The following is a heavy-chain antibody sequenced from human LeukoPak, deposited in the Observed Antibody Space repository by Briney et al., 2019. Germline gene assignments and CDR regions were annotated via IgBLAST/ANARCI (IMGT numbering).Heavy chain of an antibody. Sequence: ASVKVSCKTSGYTFTDYYLHWVRQAPGQGLEWMGWINSNSGRTSSAQKFQGRVTMTRDTSIATVYMEVTWLTSDDTAIYYCARADRLHGGPYLIGPWGQGTLVTVSS. V-gene: IGHV1-2*02. CDR2: INSNSGRT. CDR3: ARADRLHGGPYLIGP. D-gene: IGHD2-21*01. CDR1: GYTFTDYY. J-gene: IGHJ5*02.